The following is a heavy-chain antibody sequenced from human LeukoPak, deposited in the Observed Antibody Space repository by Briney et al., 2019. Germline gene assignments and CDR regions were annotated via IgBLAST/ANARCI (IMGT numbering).Heavy chain of an antibody. D-gene: IGHD4-17*01. CDR2: INTDGSTT. CDR3: AAVTTAD. Sequence: PGGSLRLSCAASGFTFSSYWMYWVRQAPGKGLVWVSRINTDGSTTNHADSVKGRFTISRDNAKNTLYLQMNSLRAEDTAVYYCAAVTTADWGPGTLVTVSS. J-gene: IGHJ4*02. V-gene: IGHV3-74*01. CDR1: GFTFSSYW.